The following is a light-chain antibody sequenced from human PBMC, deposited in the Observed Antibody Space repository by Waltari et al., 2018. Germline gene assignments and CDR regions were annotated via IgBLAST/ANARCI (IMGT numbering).Light chain of an antibody. CDR3: QKYGRLPAT. V-gene: IGKV3-20*01. CDR2: DAS. Sequence: ELVLTQSPGTLSLSPGERATLSCRASQSVSRYLAWYQQKPGQAPRLLIYDASTRATGIPDRFSGSGSGTDFSLTISRLESEDFAVYYCQKYGRLPATFGQGTKVEIK. CDR1: QSVSRY. J-gene: IGKJ1*01.